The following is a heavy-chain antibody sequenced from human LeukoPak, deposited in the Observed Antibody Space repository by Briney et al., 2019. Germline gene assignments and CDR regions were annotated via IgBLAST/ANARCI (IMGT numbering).Heavy chain of an antibody. J-gene: IGHJ5*02. CDR1: EFVFSSHA. D-gene: IGHD3-22*01. Sequence: GGSLRLSCVASEFVFSSHAMIWVRQAPGKGLEWISSITSSSSHIFYADSVRGRFTISRDNANNALHLQMNSLRAEDTAVYYRARVRHYYDSSGYEVFWFDPWGQGTLVTVSS. CDR2: ITSSSSHI. V-gene: IGHV3-21*01. CDR3: ARVRHYYDSSGYEVFWFDP.